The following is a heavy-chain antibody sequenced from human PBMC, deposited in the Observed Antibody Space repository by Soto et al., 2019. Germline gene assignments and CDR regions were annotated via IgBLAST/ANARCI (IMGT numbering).Heavy chain of an antibody. V-gene: IGHV1-69*12. CDR2: IIPIFGTA. CDR1: GGTFSSYA. D-gene: IGHD6-6*01. CDR3: AERSGRIVARRLYYYYGMDV. Sequence: QVQLVQSGAEVKKPGSSVKVSCKASGGTFSSYAISWVRQAPGQGLEWMGGIIPIFGTANYAQKFQGRVTITADESTSTAYMELSSLRSEDTAVYYCAERSGRIVARRLYYYYGMDVWGQGTTVTVSS. J-gene: IGHJ6*02.